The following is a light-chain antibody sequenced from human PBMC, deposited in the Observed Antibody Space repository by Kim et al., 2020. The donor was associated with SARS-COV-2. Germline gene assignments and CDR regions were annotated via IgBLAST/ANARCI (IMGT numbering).Light chain of an antibody. V-gene: IGLV2-11*01. CDR2: DVS. J-gene: IGLJ1*01. CDR3: CSYAGSYTFV. Sequence: GHSVPISCAGTSSDVGTYNYFSWYQQHPGKAPKLMIFDVSKRPSGVPDRFSGSKSGNTASLTISGLQAEDEADYYCCSYAGSYTFVFGTGTKVTVL. CDR1: SSDVGTYNY.